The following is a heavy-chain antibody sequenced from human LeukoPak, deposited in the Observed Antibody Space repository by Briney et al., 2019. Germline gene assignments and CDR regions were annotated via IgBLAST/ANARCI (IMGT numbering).Heavy chain of an antibody. D-gene: IGHD2-21*02. CDR2: IYSDNT. Sequence: GGSLRLSCTVSGFTVSSNSMSWVRQAPGKGLEWVSFIYSDNTHYSDSVKGRFTISRDNSKNTLYLQMNNMRADDTAVYYCAAGVVLVSALQHWGQGNLVIVS. V-gene: IGHV3-53*01. CDR3: AAGVVLVSALQH. J-gene: IGHJ4*02. CDR1: GFTVSSNS.